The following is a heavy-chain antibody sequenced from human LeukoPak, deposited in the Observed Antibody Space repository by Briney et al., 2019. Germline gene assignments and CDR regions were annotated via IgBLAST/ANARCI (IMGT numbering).Heavy chain of an antibody. CDR3: ARHSGGTYYVSLDP. CDR2: INHSGST. Sequence: SETLSLTCAVYGGSFSGYYWSWIRQPPGKGLEWIGEINHSGSTNQNPSLKSRVTISVDTSKSQFSLKLSSVTAADTAVYYCARHSGGTYYVSLDPWGQGTLVTVSS. V-gene: IGHV4-34*01. D-gene: IGHD1-26*01. J-gene: IGHJ5*02. CDR1: GGSFSGYY.